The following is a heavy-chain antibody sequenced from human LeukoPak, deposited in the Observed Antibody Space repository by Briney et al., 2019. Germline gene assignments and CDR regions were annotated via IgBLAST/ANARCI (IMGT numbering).Heavy chain of an antibody. Sequence: SGTLSFTCAVSGGSISSSNWWSWVRQPPGKGLEWIGEIYHSESPNYNPSLKSRVIISVDKPKNQFSLKVSSVTAADTAVYYCARENRRIGVAGGFDSWGQGTLVTVSS. CDR1: GGSISSSNW. J-gene: IGHJ4*02. V-gene: IGHV4-4*02. D-gene: IGHD6-13*01. CDR3: ARENRRIGVAGGFDS. CDR2: IYHSESP.